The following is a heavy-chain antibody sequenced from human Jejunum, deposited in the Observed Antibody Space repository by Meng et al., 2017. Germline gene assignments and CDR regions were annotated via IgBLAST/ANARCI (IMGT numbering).Heavy chain of an antibody. CDR2: IRRKASGGAT. V-gene: IGHV3-49*03. Sequence: GESLKISCTGSGFTFGDYTMSWFRQAPRKGLEWVGFIRRKASGGATEYAASVKGRFTISRDDSKSTAYLQMNSLKTEDTAVYYCTRVRGSIPQYYFDYWGQGTLVTVSS. D-gene: IGHD3-10*01. CDR3: TRVRGSIPQYYFDY. J-gene: IGHJ4*02. CDR1: GFTFGDYT.